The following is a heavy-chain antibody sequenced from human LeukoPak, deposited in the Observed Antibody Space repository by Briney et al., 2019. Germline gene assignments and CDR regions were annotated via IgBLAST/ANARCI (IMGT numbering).Heavy chain of an antibody. CDR3: ARVWYDPYYYYMDV. CDR2: IYYSGST. CDR1: GGSISSGDYY. V-gene: IGHV4-30-4*08. D-gene: IGHD2-15*01. J-gene: IGHJ6*03. Sequence: SETLSLTCTVSGGSISSGDYYWSWIRQPPGKGLEWIGYIYYSGSTYYNPSLKSRVTISVDTSKNQFSLKLSSVTAADTAAYYCARVWYDPYYYYMDVWGKGTTVTVSS.